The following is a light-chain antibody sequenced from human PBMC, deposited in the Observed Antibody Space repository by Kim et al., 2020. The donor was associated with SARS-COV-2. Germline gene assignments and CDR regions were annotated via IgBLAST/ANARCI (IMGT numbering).Light chain of an antibody. Sequence: SYELTQPPSVSVAPGKTARITCGGNNIGSKSVLWYQQKPGQAPVLVIYYDSDRPSGIPERFSGSNSGNTATLTISRVEAGDEADYYCQVWDSSSDHPGVFGGGTQLTVL. CDR2: YDS. CDR3: QVWDSSSDHPGV. V-gene: IGLV3-21*04. J-gene: IGLJ2*01. CDR1: NIGSKS.